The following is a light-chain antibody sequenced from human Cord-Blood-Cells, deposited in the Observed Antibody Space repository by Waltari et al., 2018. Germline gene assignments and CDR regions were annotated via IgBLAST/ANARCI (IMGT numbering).Light chain of an antibody. V-gene: IGKV1-39*01. CDR3: QQSYSTPWT. Sequence: DIQMTQSPSSLSASVGDRVTITCRASQSISSYLNWYQQKPGKAPKLLIYAASNLQSGVPSRVSCNGTGTEFTLTNSSLQTEKFATYYCQQSYSTPWTFGQGTKVEIK. CDR2: AAS. CDR1: QSISSY. J-gene: IGKJ1*01.